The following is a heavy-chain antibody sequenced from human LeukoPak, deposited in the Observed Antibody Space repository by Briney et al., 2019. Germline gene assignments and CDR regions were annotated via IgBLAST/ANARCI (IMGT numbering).Heavy chain of an antibody. D-gene: IGHD6-19*01. J-gene: IGHJ3*02. V-gene: IGHV3-23*01. CDR3: ARGYSSGWYYDAFDI. CDR1: GFTFSSYA. CDR2: ISGSGGST. Sequence: GGSLRLSCAASGFTFSSYAMSWVRQAPGKGLEWVSAISGSGGSTYYADSVKGRFTISRDNSKNTMYLRMNSVRAEDTAVYYCARGYSSGWYYDAFDIWGQGTMVTVSS.